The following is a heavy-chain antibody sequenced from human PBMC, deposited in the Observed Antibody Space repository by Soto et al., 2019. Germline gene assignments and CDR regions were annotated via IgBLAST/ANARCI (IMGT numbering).Heavy chain of an antibody. Sequence: PGESLKISCKGSGYRFTSYWISWVRQMPGKGLEWMGRIDPSDSYTNYSPSFQGHVTISADKSISTAYLQWSSLKASDTAMYYCARRRDYGGNSGKRNWFDPWGQGTLVTVSS. CDR2: IDPSDSYT. CDR3: ARRRDYGGNSGKRNWFDP. V-gene: IGHV5-10-1*01. J-gene: IGHJ5*02. D-gene: IGHD4-17*01. CDR1: GYRFTSYW.